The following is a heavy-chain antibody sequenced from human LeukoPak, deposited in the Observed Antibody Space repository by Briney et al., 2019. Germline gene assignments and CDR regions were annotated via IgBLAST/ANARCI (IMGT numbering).Heavy chain of an antibody. CDR3: ARDLMGIAYRGAFYY. D-gene: IGHD6-13*01. CDR1: GFTFSSYS. J-gene: IGHJ4*02. V-gene: IGHV3-48*01. Sequence: GGSLRLSCAASGFTFSSYSMNWVRQAAGKGLEWVSYITGSSSTINYADSVKGRFTISRDKAKNSLYLQMNSLRTEDTAVYYCARDLMGIAYRGAFYYWGQGTLVTVSS. CDR2: ITGSSSTI.